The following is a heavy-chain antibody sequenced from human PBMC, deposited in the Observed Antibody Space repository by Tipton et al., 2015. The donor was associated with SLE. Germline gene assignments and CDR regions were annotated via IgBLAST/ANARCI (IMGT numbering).Heavy chain of an antibody. CDR3: ARKIAARRGWFDP. CDR1: GGSISSGGYY. Sequence: TLSLTCTVSGGSISSGGYYWSWIRQHPGMGLEWIGYIFYSGGTYYNTPRKSRVTISVDTSKNQFSLKLSSVTAADTAVYYCARKIAARRGWFDPWGQGTLVTVSS. CDR2: IFYSGGT. V-gene: IGHV4-31*03. D-gene: IGHD6-6*01. J-gene: IGHJ5*02.